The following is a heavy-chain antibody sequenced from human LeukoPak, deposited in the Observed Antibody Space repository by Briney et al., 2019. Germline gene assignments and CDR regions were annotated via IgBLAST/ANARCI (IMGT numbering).Heavy chain of an antibody. J-gene: IGHJ4*02. CDR2: INHSGST. Sequence: SETLSLTCAVYGGSFSGYYWSWIRQPPGKGLEWIGEINHSGSTNYNPSLKSRVTISVDTSKNQFSLKLSSVTAADTAVYYCARRSARWLPGSPASNFDYWGQGTLVTVSS. CDR1: GGSFSGYY. D-gene: IGHD5-24*01. V-gene: IGHV4-34*01. CDR3: ARRSARWLPGSPASNFDY.